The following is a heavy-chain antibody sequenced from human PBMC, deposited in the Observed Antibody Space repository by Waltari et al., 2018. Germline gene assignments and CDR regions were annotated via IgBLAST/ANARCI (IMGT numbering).Heavy chain of an antibody. D-gene: IGHD1-7*01. V-gene: IGHV3-48*01. CDR3: ARVPLGRELREDWYFDL. CDR1: GFTFSSYS. Sequence: VQLVQSGAEVKKPGASVKVSCKASGFTFSSYSMNWVRQAPGKGLEWVSYISSSSSTIYYADSVKGRFTISRDNSKNTLYLQMNSLRAEDTAVYYCARVPLGRELREDWYFDLWGRGTLVTVSS. CDR2: ISSSSSTI. J-gene: IGHJ2*01.